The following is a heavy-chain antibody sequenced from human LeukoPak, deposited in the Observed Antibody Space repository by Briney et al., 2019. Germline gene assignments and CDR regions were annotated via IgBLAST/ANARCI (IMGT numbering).Heavy chain of an antibody. CDR3: ARPYQLLSGNWFDP. V-gene: IGHV4-4*07. CDR2: IYTSRST. Sequence: SETLSLTCTVSGGSISSYYWSWIRQPAGKGLEWIGRIYTSRSTNYNPSLKSRVTMSVDTSKNQFSLKLSSVTAADTAVYYCARPYQLLSGNWFDPWGQGTLVTVSS. CDR1: GGSISSYY. D-gene: IGHD2-2*01. J-gene: IGHJ5*02.